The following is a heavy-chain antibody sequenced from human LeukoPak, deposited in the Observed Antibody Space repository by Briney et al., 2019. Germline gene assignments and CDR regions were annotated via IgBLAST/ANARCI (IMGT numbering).Heavy chain of an antibody. J-gene: IGHJ3*02. V-gene: IGHV3-30*02. Sequence: GGSLRLSCAASGFIFSNYAMQWVRQAPGMGLEWVAFIRYDGGNTYYADSVKGRLTISRDNAKNSLYLQMNSLRAEDTAVYYCARDPTSSWETAFDIWGQGTMVTVSS. D-gene: IGHD1-26*01. CDR2: IRYDGGNT. CDR1: GFIFSNYA. CDR3: ARDPTSSWETAFDI.